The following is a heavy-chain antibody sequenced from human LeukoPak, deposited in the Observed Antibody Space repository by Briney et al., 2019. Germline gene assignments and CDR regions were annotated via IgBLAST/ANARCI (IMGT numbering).Heavy chain of an antibody. V-gene: IGHV4-59*01. CDR3: ARHDSSGYYN. CDR1: GGSISSYY. CDR2: LSYSGST. D-gene: IGHD3-22*01. Sequence: PSETLSLTCSASGGSISSYYWSWIRQPPGKGLEWIGYLSYSGSTNYSPSLKSRVTISLDTSKNQFSLKLISVTAADTAVYYCARHDSSGYYNWGQGMLVTVSS. J-gene: IGHJ4*02.